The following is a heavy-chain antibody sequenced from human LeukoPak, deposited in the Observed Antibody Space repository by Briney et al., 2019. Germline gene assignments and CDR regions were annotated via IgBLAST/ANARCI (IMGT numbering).Heavy chain of an antibody. J-gene: IGHJ4*02. D-gene: IGHD6-6*01. V-gene: IGHV1-2*06. CDR3: ARTPIDTYSSSASPFDY. CDR2: INPNSGGT. CDR1: GYTFTGYY. Sequence: GASVKVSCKASGYTFTGYYMHWVRQAPGQGLEWMGRINPNSGGTNYAQKFQGRVTMTRDTSIGTAYMELSRLRSDDTAVYYCARTPIDTYSSSASPFDYWGQGTLVTVSS.